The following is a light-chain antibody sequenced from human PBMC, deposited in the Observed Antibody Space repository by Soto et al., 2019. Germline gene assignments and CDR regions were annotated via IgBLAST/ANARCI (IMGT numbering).Light chain of an antibody. V-gene: IGKV3-20*01. CDR3: QQYGSSPT. Sequence: VMTQSPRSLSVTLVHPASISCRSSQSVSNNYLAWYQQKPGQAPRLLIYGASSRATGIPDRFSGSGSGTDFTLTISRLEPEDFAVYYCQQYGSSPTFGQGTRLEIK. CDR2: GAS. J-gene: IGKJ5*01. CDR1: QSVSNNY.